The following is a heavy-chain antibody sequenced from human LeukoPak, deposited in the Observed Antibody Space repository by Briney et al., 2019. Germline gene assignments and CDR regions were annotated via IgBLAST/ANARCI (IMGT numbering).Heavy chain of an antibody. Sequence: PGGSLRLSCAASGFTFSSYGMHWVRQAPGKGLEWVAVIWYDGSNKYYADSVKGRFTISRDNSKNTLYLQMNSLRSEETAVYYCARKRAGKWLRFSTFAREPFDYWGQGTLVTVSS. CDR1: GFTFSSYG. CDR3: ARKRAGKWLRFSTFAREPFDY. V-gene: IGHV3-33*01. J-gene: IGHJ4*02. CDR2: IWYDGSNK. D-gene: IGHD5-12*01.